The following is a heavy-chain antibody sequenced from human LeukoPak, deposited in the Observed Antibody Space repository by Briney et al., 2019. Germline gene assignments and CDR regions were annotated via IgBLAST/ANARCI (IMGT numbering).Heavy chain of an antibody. Sequence: PGGSLRLSCAASGFTFSSYSMNWVRQAPGKGLEWVSYISSSSSTIYYADSVKGRFTISRDTSKTTHYLQMNSLRADDTAVYYCAKEEGIGILLKSGAFDFWGQGTVVTVSS. D-gene: IGHD6-13*01. J-gene: IGHJ3*01. CDR3: AKEEGIGILLKSGAFDF. CDR1: GFTFSSYS. CDR2: ISSSSSTI. V-gene: IGHV3-48*01.